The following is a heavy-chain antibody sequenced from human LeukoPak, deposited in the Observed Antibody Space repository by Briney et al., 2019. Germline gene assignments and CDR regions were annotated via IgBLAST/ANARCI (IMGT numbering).Heavy chain of an antibody. J-gene: IGHJ4*02. V-gene: IGHV4-59*01. Sequence: SETLSLTCTVAGGSISSYYWSWIRQPPGKGLEWIGYIYYSGSTNYNPSLKSRVTISVDTSKNQFSLKLSSVTAADTAVSYCARRDSSGYGADYWGQGTLVTVSS. D-gene: IGHD3-22*01. CDR1: GGSISSYY. CDR3: ARRDSSGYGADY. CDR2: IYYSGST.